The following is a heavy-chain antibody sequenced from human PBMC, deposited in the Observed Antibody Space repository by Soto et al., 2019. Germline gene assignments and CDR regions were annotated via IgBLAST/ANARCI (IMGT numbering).Heavy chain of an antibody. CDR2: ISAYNGNT. CDR1: GYTFTSYG. CDR3: ARDGVSSSSRRYYGMDC. D-gene: IGHD6-6*01. V-gene: IGHV1-18*01. Sequence: ASEKVSCKASGYTFTSYGISWVRQAPGQGLEWMGWISAYNGNTNYAQKLQGRVTMTTDTSTSTAYMELRSLRSDDTAVYYCARDGVSSSSRRYYGMDCWGQGTTVTVS. J-gene: IGHJ6*02.